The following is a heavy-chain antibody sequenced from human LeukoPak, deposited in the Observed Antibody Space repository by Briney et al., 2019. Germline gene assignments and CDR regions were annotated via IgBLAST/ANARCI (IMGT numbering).Heavy chain of an antibody. D-gene: IGHD5-24*01. CDR1: GFTFSSYS. CDR2: VSSSGTTT. V-gene: IGHV3-48*02. J-gene: IGHJ4*02. CDR3: ARADRDGNKRFLD. Sequence: GGSLRLSCAASGFTFSSYSVIWARQAPGRGLEWVSYVSSSGTTTYYADSVKGRFTISRDNGRNLVSLQMNSLRDEDTAVYYCARADRDGNKRFLDWGQGTLVTVSS.